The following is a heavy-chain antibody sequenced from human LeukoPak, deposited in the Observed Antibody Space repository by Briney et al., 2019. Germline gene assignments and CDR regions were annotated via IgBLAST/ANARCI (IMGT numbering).Heavy chain of an antibody. J-gene: IGHJ4*02. D-gene: IGHD3-22*01. Sequence: GESLKISCKGSGYSFPSYWIAWVRQMPGKGLEWMGIMYPGDSDTRYSPSLQGQVTISADKSISTAYLQWSSLKASDTAMYYCARGVNYNDRSGYDYWGQGTLVTVSS. V-gene: IGHV5-51*01. CDR2: MYPGDSDT. CDR3: ARGVNYNDRSGYDY. CDR1: GYSFPSYW.